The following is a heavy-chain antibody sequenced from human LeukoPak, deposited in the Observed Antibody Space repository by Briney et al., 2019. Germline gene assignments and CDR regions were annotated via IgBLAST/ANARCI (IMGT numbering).Heavy chain of an antibody. Sequence: PSETLSLTCAVYSGSFSGYYWSWIRQPPGKGLEWIGEINHSGSTNYNPSLKSRVTISVDTSKNQFSLKLSSVTAADTAVYYCAKEGGMVRGVIYYWGQGTLVTVSS. CDR3: AKEGGMVRGVIYY. D-gene: IGHD3-10*01. V-gene: IGHV4-34*01. CDR2: INHSGST. CDR1: SGSFSGYY. J-gene: IGHJ4*02.